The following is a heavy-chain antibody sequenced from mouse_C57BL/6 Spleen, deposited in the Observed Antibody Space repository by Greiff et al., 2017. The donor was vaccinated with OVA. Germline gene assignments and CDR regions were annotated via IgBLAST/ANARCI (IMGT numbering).Heavy chain of an antibody. Sequence: QVHVKQSGAELARPGASVMLSCKASGYTFTSYGISWVKQRTGQGLEWIGEIYPRSGNTYYNEKFKGKATLTADKSSSTAYMELRSLTSEDSAVYFCARDGVYDYDDGYAMDYWGQGTSVTVSS. V-gene: IGHV1-81*01. CDR2: IYPRSGNT. J-gene: IGHJ4*01. CDR3: ARDGVYDYDDGYAMDY. CDR1: GYTFTSYG. D-gene: IGHD2-4*01.